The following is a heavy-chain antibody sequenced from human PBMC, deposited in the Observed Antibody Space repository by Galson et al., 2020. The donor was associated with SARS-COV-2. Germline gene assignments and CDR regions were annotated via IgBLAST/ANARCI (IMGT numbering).Heavy chain of an antibody. CDR1: GFTFSSYG. V-gene: IGHV3-30*18. D-gene: IGHD6-13*01. CDR2: ISYDGSNK. J-gene: IGHJ5*02. Sequence: GGSLRLSCAASGFTFSSYGMHWVRQAPGKGLEWVAVISYDGSNKYYADSVKGRFTISRDNSKNTLYLQMNSLRAEDTAVYYCAKDPGRDSSSWIDNGFDPWGQGTLVTGSS. CDR3: AKDPGRDSSSWIDNGFDP.